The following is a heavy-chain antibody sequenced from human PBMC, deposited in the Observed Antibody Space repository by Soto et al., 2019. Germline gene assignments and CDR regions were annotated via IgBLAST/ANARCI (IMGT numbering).Heavy chain of an antibody. Sequence: HPGGSLRLSCAASGFAFSNCVMSWVRQAPGKGLEWVSTIKTTGDTTFYADPVKGRFTASRDDSKNTLYPQMNSLRAEDTATYYCTRDVTGDIGADYWGQGTPVTVSS. J-gene: IGHJ4*02. D-gene: IGHD2-21*02. V-gene: IGHV3-23*01. CDR2: IKTTGDTT. CDR3: TRDVTGDIGADY. CDR1: GFAFSNCV.